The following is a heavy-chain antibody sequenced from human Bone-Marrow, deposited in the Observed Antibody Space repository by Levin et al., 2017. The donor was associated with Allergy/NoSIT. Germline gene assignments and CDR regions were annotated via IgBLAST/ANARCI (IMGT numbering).Heavy chain of an antibody. CDR2: IYSGGST. CDR3: ERGWVGEVVSH. D-gene: IGHD3-10*01. CDR1: GFTVSSNY. J-gene: IGHJ4*02. V-gene: IGHV3-53*01. Sequence: GGSLRLSCAASGFTVSSNYMSWVRQAPGKGPEWVSVIYSGGSTYYADSVKGRFTISRDNSKNTLYLQMTSLRAEDTAVYYCERGWVGEVVSHWGQGALVTVSS.